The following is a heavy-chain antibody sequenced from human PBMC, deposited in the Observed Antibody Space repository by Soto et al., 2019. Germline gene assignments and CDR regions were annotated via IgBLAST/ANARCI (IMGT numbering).Heavy chain of an antibody. CDR2: IWYDGSNK. CDR3: ARGNEFTMIVVDYYYGMDV. D-gene: IGHD3-22*01. CDR1: GFTFSSYG. J-gene: IGHJ6*02. V-gene: IGHV3-33*01. Sequence: GGSLRLSCAASGFTFSSYGMHWVRQAPGKGLEWVAVIWYDGSNKYYADSVKGRFTISRDNSKNTLYLQMNSLRAEDTAVYYCARGNEFTMIVVDYYYGMDVWGQGTTVTV.